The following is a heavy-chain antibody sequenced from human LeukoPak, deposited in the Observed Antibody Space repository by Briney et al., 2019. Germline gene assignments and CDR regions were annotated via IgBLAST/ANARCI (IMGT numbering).Heavy chain of an antibody. V-gene: IGHV3-23*01. J-gene: IGHJ6*02. CDR1: GFTFSSYA. Sequence: GGSLRHSCAASGFTFSSYAMSWVRQAPGKGLEWVSAISGSGGSTYYADSVKGRFTISRDNSKNTLYLQMNSLRAEDTAVYYCAKASYYYYGMDVWGQGTTVTVSS. CDR3: AKASYYYYGMDV. CDR2: ISGSGGST.